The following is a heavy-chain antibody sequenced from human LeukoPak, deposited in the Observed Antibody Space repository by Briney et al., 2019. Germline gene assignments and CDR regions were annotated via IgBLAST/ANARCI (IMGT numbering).Heavy chain of an antibody. CDR2: IYYSGST. D-gene: IGHD2-2*02. CDR3: ARGRKLGRYCSSTSCYKGYYYYGMDV. V-gene: IGHV4-59*12. CDR1: GGSISSYY. J-gene: IGHJ6*02. Sequence: ETLSLTCTVSGGSISSYYWSWIRQPPGKGLEWIGYIYYSGSTNYNPSLKSRVTISVDTSKNQFSLKLSSVTAADTAVYYCARGRKLGRYCSSTSCYKGYYYYGMDVWGQGTTVTVSS.